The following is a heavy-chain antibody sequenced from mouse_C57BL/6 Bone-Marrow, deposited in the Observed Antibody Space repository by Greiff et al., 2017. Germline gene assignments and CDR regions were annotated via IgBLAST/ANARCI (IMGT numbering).Heavy chain of an antibody. V-gene: IGHV1-55*01. CDR3: APMISYYFDY. CDR2: IDPGSGST. J-gene: IGHJ2*01. Sequence: VKLQQPGAELVKPGASVKMSCKASGYTFTSYWITWVKQRPGQGLEWIGDIDPGSGSTNYNEKFKSKATLTVDTSSSTAYMQLSSLTSEDSAVYYCAPMISYYFDYWGQGTTLTVSS. D-gene: IGHD2-3*01. CDR1: GYTFTSYW.